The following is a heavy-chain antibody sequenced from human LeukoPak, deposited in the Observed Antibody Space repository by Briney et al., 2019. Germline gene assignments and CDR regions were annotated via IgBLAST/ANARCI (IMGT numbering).Heavy chain of an antibody. CDR3: ARSDTAMVNSPFDY. J-gene: IGHJ4*02. D-gene: IGHD5-18*01. CDR2: IYHSGST. V-gene: IGHV4-38-2*02. CDR1: GYSISSGYY. Sequence: SETLSLTCTVSGYSISSGYYWGWIRQPPGKGLVWIGSIYHSGSTYYNPSLKSRVTISVDTSKNQFSLKLSSVTAADTAVYYCARSDTAMVNSPFDYWGQGTLVTVSS.